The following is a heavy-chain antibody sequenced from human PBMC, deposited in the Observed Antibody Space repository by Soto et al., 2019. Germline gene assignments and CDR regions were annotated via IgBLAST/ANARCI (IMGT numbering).Heavy chain of an antibody. CDR1: GGSISSSSYY. CDR2: IYYSGST. V-gene: IGHV4-39*07. CDR3: AASCVGCGGFNYYGMDV. Sequence: PSETLSLTCTVSGGSISSSSYYWGWIRQPPGKGLEWIGSIYYSGSTYYNPSLKSRVTISVDTSKNQFSLKLSSVTAADTAVYYCAASCVGCGGFNYYGMDVWGHGTTVTVSS. D-gene: IGHD2-21*01. J-gene: IGHJ6*02.